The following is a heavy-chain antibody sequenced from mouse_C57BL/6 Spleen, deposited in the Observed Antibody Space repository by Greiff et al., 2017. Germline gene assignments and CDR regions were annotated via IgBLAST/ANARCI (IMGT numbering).Heavy chain of an antibody. D-gene: IGHD2-3*01. V-gene: IGHV1-62-2*01. Sequence: VMLVESGAELVKPGASVKLSCKASGYTFTEYTIHWVKQRSGQGLEWIGWFYPGSGSIKYNEKFKDKATLTADKSSSTVYMELSRLTSEDSAVYFCARHEEDGYYFAYWGQGTLVTVSA. CDR3: ARHEEDGYYFAY. CDR1: GYTFTEYT. J-gene: IGHJ3*01. CDR2: FYPGSGSI.